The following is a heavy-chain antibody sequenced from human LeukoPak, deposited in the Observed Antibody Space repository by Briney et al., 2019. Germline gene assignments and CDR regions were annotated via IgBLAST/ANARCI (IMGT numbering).Heavy chain of an antibody. Sequence: GGSLRLSCAAYGFTFSSYAMSWGRQAPGKGLEWVSAISGSGGSTYYADSVKGRFTISRDNSKNTLYLQMNSLRAEDTAVYYCAKDQRRYCSSTSCLFEAFDIWGQGTMVTVSS. CDR2: ISGSGGST. D-gene: IGHD2-2*01. J-gene: IGHJ3*02. CDR1: GFTFSSYA. CDR3: AKDQRRYCSSTSCLFEAFDI. V-gene: IGHV3-23*01.